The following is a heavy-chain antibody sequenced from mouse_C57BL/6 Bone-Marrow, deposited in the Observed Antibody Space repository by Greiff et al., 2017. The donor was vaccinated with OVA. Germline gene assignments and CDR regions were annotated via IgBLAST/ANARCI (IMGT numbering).Heavy chain of an antibody. CDR1: GFTFSDYG. CDR2: ISDGGSYT. V-gene: IGHV5-4*01. J-gene: IGHJ2*01. Sequence: EVQVVESGGGLVKPGGSLKLSCAASGFTFSDYGMHWVRQAPEKGLEWVATISDGGSYTYYPDNVKGRFTISRDNAKNNLYLQMSHLKSEDTAMYYCAREGHYSGYFDYWGQGTTLTVSS. D-gene: IGHD1-2*01. CDR3: AREGHYSGYFDY.